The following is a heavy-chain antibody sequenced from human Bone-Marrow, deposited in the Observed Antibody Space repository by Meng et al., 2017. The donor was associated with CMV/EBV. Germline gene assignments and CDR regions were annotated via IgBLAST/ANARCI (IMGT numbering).Heavy chain of an antibody. CDR3: ARACSGGSCYDY. CDR1: GFTVSLND. D-gene: IGHD2-15*01. V-gene: IGHV3-64*02. CDR2: ISSNGRST. J-gene: IGHJ4*02. Sequence: GESLKISCAASGFTVSLNDMTWVRQAPGKGLEYVSAISSNGRSTYFADSVKGRFAISRDNSKNTLFLQMGSLRPEDMAVYYCARACSGGSCYDYWGRGTLVTVSS.